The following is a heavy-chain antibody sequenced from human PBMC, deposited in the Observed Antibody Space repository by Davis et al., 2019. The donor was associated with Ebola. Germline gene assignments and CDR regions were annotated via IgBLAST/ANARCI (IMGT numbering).Heavy chain of an antibody. D-gene: IGHD3-10*01. J-gene: IGHJ5*02. CDR1: GYTFTSYG. CDR3: ARLAPWFGELLGWFDP. CDR2: ISAYNGNT. V-gene: IGHV1-18*01. Sequence: ASVKVSCKASGYTFTSYGISWVRQAPGQGLEWMGWISAYNGNTNYAQKLQGRVTMTTDTSTSTAYMELSRLRSDDTAVYYCARLAPWFGELLGWFDPWGQGTLVTVSS.